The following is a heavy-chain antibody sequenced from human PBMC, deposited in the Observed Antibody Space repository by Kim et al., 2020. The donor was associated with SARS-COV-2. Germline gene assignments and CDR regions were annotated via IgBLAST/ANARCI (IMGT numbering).Heavy chain of an antibody. V-gene: IGHV1-69*13. CDR1: GGTFSSYA. D-gene: IGHD3-10*01. CDR2: IIPIFGTA. Sequence: SVKVSCKASGGTFSSYAISWVRQAPGQGLEWMGGIIPIFGTANYAQKFQGRVTITADESTSTAYMELSSLRSEDTAVYYCARQIDYYGSGNWFDPWGQGTLVTVSS. CDR3: ARQIDYYGSGNWFDP. J-gene: IGHJ5*02.